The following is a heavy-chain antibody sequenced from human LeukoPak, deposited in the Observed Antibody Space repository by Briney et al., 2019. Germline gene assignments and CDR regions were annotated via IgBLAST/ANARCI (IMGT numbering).Heavy chain of an antibody. CDR3: ARGRDWNYAFDY. CDR2: ISTYNGNT. V-gene: IGHV1-18*01. J-gene: IGHJ4*02. D-gene: IGHD1-7*01. CDR1: GDTFTRYG. Sequence: ASVKVSCKASGDTFTRYGITWVPQAPGQGLEWMGWISTYNGNTNYAQKLQGRVTMTTDTSTSTAYMELRSLKSDDTAVYYCARGRDWNYAFDYWGQGTLVTVSS.